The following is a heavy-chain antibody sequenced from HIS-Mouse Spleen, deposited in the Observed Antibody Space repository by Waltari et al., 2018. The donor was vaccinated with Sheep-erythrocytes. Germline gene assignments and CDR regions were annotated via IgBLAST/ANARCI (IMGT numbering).Heavy chain of an antibody. D-gene: IGHD6-19*01. J-gene: IGHJ6*02. CDR2: MNPNSGNT. CDR1: GYTFTSYD. V-gene: IGHV1-8*01. CDR3: ARVNLYSSGRYAYYYYGMDV. Sequence: QVQLVQSGAEVKKPGASVKVSCKASGYTFTSYDINWVRQATGQGLEWMGWMNPNSGNTGYAQKFQGRVTMTRNTSISTAYMELSSLRSEDTAVYYCARVNLYSSGRYAYYYYGMDVWGQGTTVTVSS.